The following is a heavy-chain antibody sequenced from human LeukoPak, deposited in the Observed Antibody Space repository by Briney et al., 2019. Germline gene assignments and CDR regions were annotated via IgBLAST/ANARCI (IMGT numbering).Heavy chain of an antibody. J-gene: IGHJ6*02. CDR1: GGTFSSYA. Sequence: GASVKVSCTASGGTFSSYAISWVRQAPGQGLEWMGGIIPIFGTANYAQKFQGRVTITADESTSTAYMELSSLRSEDTAVYYCARDSVEYSSGWSPYYYGMDVWGQGTTVTVSS. D-gene: IGHD6-19*01. CDR3: ARDSVEYSSGWSPYYYGMDV. V-gene: IGHV1-69*13. CDR2: IIPIFGTA.